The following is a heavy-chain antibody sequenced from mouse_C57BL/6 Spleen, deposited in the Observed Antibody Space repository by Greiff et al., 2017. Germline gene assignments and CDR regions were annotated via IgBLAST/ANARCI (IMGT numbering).Heavy chain of an antibody. Sequence: QVQLKESGAELARPGASVKMSCKASGYTFTSYTMHWVQQRPGQGLEWIGYINPSSGYTKYNQKFKDKATLTADKSSSTAYMQLSSLTSEDSAVYYCARYYGSSYDYFDYWGQGTTLTVSS. CDR2: INPSSGYT. V-gene: IGHV1-4*01. D-gene: IGHD1-1*01. CDR3: ARYYGSSYDYFDY. J-gene: IGHJ2*01. CDR1: GYTFTSYT.